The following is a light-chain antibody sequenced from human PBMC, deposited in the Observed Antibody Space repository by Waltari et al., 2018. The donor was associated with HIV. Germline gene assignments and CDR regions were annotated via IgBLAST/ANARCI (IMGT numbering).Light chain of an antibody. CDR1: NSDIGGYNS. V-gene: IGLV2-8*01. Sequence: QSALTQPPSASGSPGQPATISCTGTNSDIGGYNSVSWYQQHPGKAPKPVISEVTKRPSGVPGRFSGSKSGTTASLTVSGLQAEDEADYYCSSYANKNGFYVVFGGGTRLTVL. CDR3: SSYANKNGFYVV. CDR2: EVT. J-gene: IGLJ2*01.